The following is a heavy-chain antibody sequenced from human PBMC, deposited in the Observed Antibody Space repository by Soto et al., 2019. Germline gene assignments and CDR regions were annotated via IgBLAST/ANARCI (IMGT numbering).Heavy chain of an antibody. Sequence: QLQLQESGPGLVKPSETLSLTCTVSGGSISSSSYYWGWIRQPPGKGLEWIGSIYYSGSTYYNPSLKSRVTISVDTSKNQFSLKLSSVTAADTAVYYCARGGAAPYYYDSSGNNAFDIWGQGTMVTVSS. J-gene: IGHJ3*02. CDR2: IYYSGST. CDR3: ARGGAAPYYYDSSGNNAFDI. CDR1: GGSISSSSYY. D-gene: IGHD3-22*01. V-gene: IGHV4-39*01.